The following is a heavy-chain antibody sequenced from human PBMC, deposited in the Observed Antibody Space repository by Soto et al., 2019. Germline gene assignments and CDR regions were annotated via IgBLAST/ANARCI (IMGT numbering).Heavy chain of an antibody. J-gene: IGHJ4*02. CDR3: AKENGYSSSWFEFDY. D-gene: IGHD6-13*01. CDR1: GFTFSSYA. Sequence: PGGSLRLSCAASGFTFSSYAMSWVRQAPGKGLEWVSAISGSGGSTYYADSVKGWFTISRDNSKNTLYLQMNSLRAEDTAVYYCAKENGYSSSWFEFDYWGQGTLVTVSS. CDR2: ISGSGGST. V-gene: IGHV3-23*01.